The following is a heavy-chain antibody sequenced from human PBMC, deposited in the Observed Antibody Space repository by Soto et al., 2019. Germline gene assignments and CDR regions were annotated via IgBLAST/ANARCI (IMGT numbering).Heavy chain of an antibody. CDR1: GFTFTTYA. CDR2: ISSSGDIP. CDR3: AKVNSIVGDGDHDY. J-gene: IGHJ4*02. D-gene: IGHD4-17*01. V-gene: IGHV3-23*01. Sequence: EVQLLESGGGLVQPGGSLRLSCAASGFTFTTYAMSWVRQPPGKGLEWVSGISSSGDIPYYADSVKGRFTISRXQXKKTXXXXXXXXRAEDTALYYCAKVNSIVGDGDHDYWGQGTLVSVSS.